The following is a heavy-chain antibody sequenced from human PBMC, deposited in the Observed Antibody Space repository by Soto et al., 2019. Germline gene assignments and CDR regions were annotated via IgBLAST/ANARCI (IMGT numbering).Heavy chain of an antibody. CDR1: GGSISSYY. CDR2: IYTSGST. CDR3: ARDPPKITIFGVVIPTYYYYYGMDV. D-gene: IGHD3-3*01. V-gene: IGHV4-4*07. Sequence: SETLSLTCTVSGGSISSYYWSWIRQPAGKGLEWIGRIYTSGSTNYNPSLKSRVTMSVDTSKNQFSLKLSSVTAADTAVYYCARDPPKITIFGVVIPTYYYYYGMDVWGQGTTVTVSS. J-gene: IGHJ6*02.